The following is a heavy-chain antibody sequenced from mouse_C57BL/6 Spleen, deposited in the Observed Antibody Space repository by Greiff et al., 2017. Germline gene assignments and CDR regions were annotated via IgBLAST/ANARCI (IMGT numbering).Heavy chain of an antibody. D-gene: IGHD1-1*01. CDR3: ARLGYGSSYDFAY. Sequence: QVQLQQPGAELVRPGSSVKLSCKASGYTFTSYWMDWVKQRPGQGLEWIGNIYPSDSETHYNQKFKDKATLTVDKSSSTAYMQLSSLTSEDSAVYYCARLGYGSSYDFAYWGQGTLVTVSA. J-gene: IGHJ3*01. CDR2: IYPSDSET. CDR1: GYTFTSYW. V-gene: IGHV1-61*01.